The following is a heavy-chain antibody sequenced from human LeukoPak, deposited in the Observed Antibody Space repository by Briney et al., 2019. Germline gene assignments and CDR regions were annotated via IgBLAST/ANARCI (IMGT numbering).Heavy chain of an antibody. Sequence: SETLSLTCAVYGGSFSGYYWSWIRPPPGKGLEWIGEIHPSGSTNHNPSLKSRVTISVDPSKNQFSLKLSSVAGADTAVYYCARGKVGAIHLDYWGQGTLVTVSS. CDR3: ARGKVGAIHLDY. CDR2: IHPSGST. J-gene: IGHJ4*02. V-gene: IGHV4-34*01. D-gene: IGHD1-26*01. CDR1: GGSFSGYY.